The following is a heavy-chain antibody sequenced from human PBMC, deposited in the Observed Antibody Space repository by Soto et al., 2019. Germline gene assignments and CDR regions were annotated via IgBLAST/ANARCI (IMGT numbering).Heavy chain of an antibody. CDR3: ARVDYHRGYSMDV. J-gene: IGHJ6*02. CDR1: GYTFTAYG. V-gene: IGHV1-18*04. D-gene: IGHD5-12*01. Sequence: ASVKVSCKASGYTFTAYGIVWVRQAPGQGLEWVGWISPYNGYPYSSHNIEGRVTTTTDTSTTTAYMELRSLRSDDTAVYYCARVDYHRGYSMDVWGQGTTVTVSS. CDR2: ISPYNGYP.